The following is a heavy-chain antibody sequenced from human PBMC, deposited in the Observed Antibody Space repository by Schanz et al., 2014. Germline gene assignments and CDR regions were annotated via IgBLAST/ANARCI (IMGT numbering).Heavy chain of an antibody. CDR2: ISGSDNYI. V-gene: IGHV3-11*01. D-gene: IGHD2-15*01. CDR3: AKGVVVVVAANYLDH. CDR1: GFTFNDYY. J-gene: IGHJ4*02. Sequence: QVQLVESGGGLVKPGGSLRLSCAASGFTFNDYYMNWIRQAPGKGLEWVSYISGSDNYINYADSVKGRFTVSRDNSKNTLSLQMNNLRADDTATYYCAKGVVVVVAANYLDHWGPGTQVTASS.